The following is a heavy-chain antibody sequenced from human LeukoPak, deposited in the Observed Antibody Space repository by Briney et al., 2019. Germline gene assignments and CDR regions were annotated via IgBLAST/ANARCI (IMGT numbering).Heavy chain of an antibody. Sequence: GGSLRLSCAASGFTFSDYSMTWVRQAPGKGLEWISTITTGVSHIFYADSVKGRFTISRDNAKSSLYLQMNSLRAEDTAVYYCVRDNSGWSRDYWGQGTLVTVSS. CDR2: ITTGVSHI. V-gene: IGHV3-21*06. CDR3: VRDNSGWSRDY. CDR1: GFTFSDYS. J-gene: IGHJ4*02. D-gene: IGHD6-19*01.